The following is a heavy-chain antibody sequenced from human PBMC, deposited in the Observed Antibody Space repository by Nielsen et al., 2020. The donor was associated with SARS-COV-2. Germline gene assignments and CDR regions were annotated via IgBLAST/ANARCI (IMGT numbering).Heavy chain of an antibody. CDR1: GFTFSAYY. CDR3: ARGGTTGYFDL. CDR2: ISSSSSYT. V-gene: IGHV3-11*05. Sequence: GGSLRLSCAASGFTFSAYYMSWIRQAPGRGLEWVSNISSSSSYTNYADSVKGRFTISRDNAKNSLYLQMNSLRAEDTAVYYCARGGTTGYFDLWGRGTLVTVSS. D-gene: IGHD1-14*01. J-gene: IGHJ2*01.